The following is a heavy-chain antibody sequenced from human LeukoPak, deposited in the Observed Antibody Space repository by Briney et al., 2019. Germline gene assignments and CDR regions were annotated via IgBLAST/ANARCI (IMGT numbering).Heavy chain of an antibody. Sequence: GGSLRLSCAASGFTFSSYGMHWVRQAPGKGLEWVAVISYDGSNKYYADCVKGRFTISRDNSKNTLYLQMNSLRAEDTAVYYCAKGDIVVVPAAIWMDVWGQGTTVTVSS. CDR3: AKGDIVVVPAAIWMDV. D-gene: IGHD2-2*01. CDR2: ISYDGSNK. V-gene: IGHV3-30*18. CDR1: GFTFSSYG. J-gene: IGHJ6*02.